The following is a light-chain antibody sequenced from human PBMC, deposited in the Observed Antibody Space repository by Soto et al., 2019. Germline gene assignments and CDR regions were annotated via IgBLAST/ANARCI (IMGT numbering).Light chain of an antibody. CDR1: NSNIGSNT. Sequence: QSVLTQPPSASGTPGQRVTISCSGSNSNIGSNTVNWYQQLPGTAPKLLIYGDVLRPSGVPDRFSGSKSGTSASLAISGLQSEDEADYYCAAWDDSLDAWVFGGGTKLTVL. V-gene: IGLV1-44*01. J-gene: IGLJ3*02. CDR2: GDV. CDR3: AAWDDSLDAWV.